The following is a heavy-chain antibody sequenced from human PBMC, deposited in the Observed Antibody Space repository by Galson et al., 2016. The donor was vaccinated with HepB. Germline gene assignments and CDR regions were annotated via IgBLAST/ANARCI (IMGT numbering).Heavy chain of an antibody. CDR1: GFTFSSYA. CDR2: ISGSGGST. J-gene: IGHJ4*02. D-gene: IGHD5-24*01. V-gene: IGHV3-23*01. CDR3: VRGASMGWLQVQASYFDY. Sequence: SLRLSCAASGFTFSSYAMSWVRQAPGKGLEWVSIISGSGGSTYYADSVKGRFTISRDNSKNTLYLQMNSLRAEDTAVYYCVRGASMGWLQVQASYFDYWGQGTLVTVSS.